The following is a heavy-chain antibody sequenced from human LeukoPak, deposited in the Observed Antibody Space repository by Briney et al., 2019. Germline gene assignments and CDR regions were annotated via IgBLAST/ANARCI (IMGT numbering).Heavy chain of an antibody. CDR3: AKIDRTYCSRSSCYALDY. J-gene: IGHJ4*02. CDR2: IYPGDSDT. CDR1: GYSFTTYW. D-gene: IGHD2-2*01. Sequence: GESLQISCKGSGYSFTTYWIGWVRQMPGKGLEWMGIIYPGDSDTTYSPSFQGQVTISADKSISTAYLQWSSLKASDTAMYYCAKIDRTYCSRSSCYALDYWGQGTLVTVSS. V-gene: IGHV5-51*01.